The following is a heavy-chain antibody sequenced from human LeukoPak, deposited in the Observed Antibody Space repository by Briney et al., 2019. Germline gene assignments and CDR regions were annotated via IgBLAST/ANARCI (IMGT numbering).Heavy chain of an antibody. V-gene: IGHV4-59*01. J-gene: IGHJ4*02. Sequence: SETLSRTCTVSGGSISSYYWSWIRQPPGKRLEWIGYIYYSGSTNYNPSLKSRVTMSLDTSKNQFSLRLSSVTAADTAVYYCAREFCCGSYDYWGQGTLVTVSS. CDR1: GGSISSYY. D-gene: IGHD5-18*01. CDR2: IYYSGST. CDR3: AREFCCGSYDY.